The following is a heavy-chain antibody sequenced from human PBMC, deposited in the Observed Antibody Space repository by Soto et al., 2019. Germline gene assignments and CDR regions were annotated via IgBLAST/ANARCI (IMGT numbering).Heavy chain of an antibody. D-gene: IGHD3-9*01. CDR2: IHDSGST. Sequence: PSETLSLTCTVSGGFISTGGYYWNWIRQHPGEGLEWIGYIHDSGSTYDNPSLRGRVTVSLDTSNNQFSLKLSSVTAADTAIYYCARFDPGPYYFDFWGRGTLVTVS. J-gene: IGHJ4*02. V-gene: IGHV4-31*03. CDR3: ARFDPGPYYFDF. CDR1: GGFISTGGYY.